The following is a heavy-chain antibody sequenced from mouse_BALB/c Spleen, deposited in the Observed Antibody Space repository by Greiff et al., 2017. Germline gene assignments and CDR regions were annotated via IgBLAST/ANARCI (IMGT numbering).Heavy chain of an antibody. CDR1: GFTFSSFG. CDR3: ARSYDYDETWFAY. CDR2: ISSGSSTI. J-gene: IGHJ3*01. V-gene: IGHV5-17*02. Sequence: EVKLVESGGGLVQPGGSRKLSCAASGFTFSSFGMHWVRQAPEKGLEWVAYISSGSSTIYYADTVKGRFTISSDNPKNTLFLQMTSLRSEDTAMYYCARSYDYDETWFAYWGQGTLVTVSA. D-gene: IGHD2-4*01.